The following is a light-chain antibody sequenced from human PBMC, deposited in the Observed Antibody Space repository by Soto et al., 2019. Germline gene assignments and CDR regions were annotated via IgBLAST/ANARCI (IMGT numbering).Light chain of an antibody. V-gene: IGLV1-44*01. CDR2: SDS. J-gene: IGLJ2*01. CDR1: TSNIGSNT. Sequence: QSVLTQPPSASGTPGQRVTISCSGSTSNIGSNTVNWYQQLPGTAPKLLIYSDSQRPSVVPDRFSGSKSGTSASLAISGLQSEDESDYYCAVWDDSLNGSVFGGGTKLTVL. CDR3: AVWDDSLNGSV.